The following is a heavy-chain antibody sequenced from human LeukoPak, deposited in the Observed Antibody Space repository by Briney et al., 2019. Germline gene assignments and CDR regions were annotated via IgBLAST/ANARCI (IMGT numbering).Heavy chain of an antibody. J-gene: IGHJ3*02. CDR3: ARVYGITMIVVFISDAFDI. D-gene: IGHD3-22*01. V-gene: IGHV4-39*07. CDR2: MYYTGNT. CDR1: GVSISTSNSY. Sequence: TSETLSLTCTVSGVSISTSNSYWGWIRQPPGKGLEWIGSMYYTGNTYYNASLKSRVTISVDTSKNQFSLKLSSVTAADTAVYYCARVYGITMIVVFISDAFDIWGQGTMVTVSS.